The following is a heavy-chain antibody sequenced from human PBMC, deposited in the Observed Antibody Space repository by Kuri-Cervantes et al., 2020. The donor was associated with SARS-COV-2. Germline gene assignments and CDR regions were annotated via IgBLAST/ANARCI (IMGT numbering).Heavy chain of an antibody. D-gene: IGHD6-13*01. V-gene: IGHV4-39*07. Sequence: GSLRLSCTVSGGSISSGDYYWSWIRQPPGKGLEWIGSIYHSGSTYYNPSLKSRVTISVDTSKNQFSLKLSSVTAADTAVYYCASRYSKTKRDAFDIWGQGTMV. CDR3: ASRYSKTKRDAFDI. CDR2: IYHSGST. CDR1: GGSISSGDYY. J-gene: IGHJ3*02.